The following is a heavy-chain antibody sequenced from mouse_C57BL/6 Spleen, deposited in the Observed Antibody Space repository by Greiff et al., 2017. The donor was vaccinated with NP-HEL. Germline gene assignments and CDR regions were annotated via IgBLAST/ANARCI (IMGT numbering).Heavy chain of an antibody. CDR2: IWGVGST. V-gene: IGHV2-6*01. CDR1: GFSLTSYG. J-gene: IGHJ4*01. Sequence: QVQLQQSGPGLVAPSQSLSITCTVSGFSLTSYGVDWVRQSPGKGLEWLGVIWGVGSTNYNSALKSRLSISKDNSKSQVFLKMNSLQTDDADMYYCASWVAPMDYWGQGTSVTVSS. CDR3: ASWVAPMDY. D-gene: IGHD1-1*02.